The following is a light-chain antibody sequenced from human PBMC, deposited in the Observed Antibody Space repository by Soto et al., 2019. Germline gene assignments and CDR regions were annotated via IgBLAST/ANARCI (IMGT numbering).Light chain of an antibody. CDR1: QNLYYN. J-gene: IGKJ1*01. Sequence: ILMTQSPATVSVSPGESATLSFSASQNLYYNVAWYQHRPGQAPRLLIYRASTRAHGVPARFSGSGSGTEFTLTISSLQPEDFTVYSCLQYHNLWAFGQGTKVEI. CDR2: RAS. V-gene: IGKV3-15*01. CDR3: LQYHNLWA.